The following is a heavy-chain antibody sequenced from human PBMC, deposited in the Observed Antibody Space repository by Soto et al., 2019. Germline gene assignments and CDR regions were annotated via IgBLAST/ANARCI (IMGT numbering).Heavy chain of an antibody. D-gene: IGHD6-25*01. CDR3: XREVKQRLGYYYXGXDV. CDR2: FSLSGDT. V-gene: IGHV4-4*07. J-gene: IGHJ6*02. CDR1: GDSIRAFY. Sequence: QVQLQESGPGLVKPSETVSLTCAVSGDSIRAFYWSWFRQPAGGGLEWIGRFSLSGDTDYNPSLRXXPTMSFDTSKSQFSLXXTSVTAADXAXXXXXREVKQRLGYYYXGXDVWGQGT.